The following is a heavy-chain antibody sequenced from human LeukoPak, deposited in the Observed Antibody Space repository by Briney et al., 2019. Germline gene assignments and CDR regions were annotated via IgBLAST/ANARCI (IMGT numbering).Heavy chain of an antibody. Sequence: SETLSLTCAVSGYSISSGYYWGWIRQPPGKGLEWIGSIYHSGSTYYNPSLKSRVTISVDTSKNQFSLKLSSVTAADTAVYYCARVDILTGFGYWGQGTLVTVPS. J-gene: IGHJ4*02. CDR3: ARVDILTGFGY. CDR2: IYHSGST. V-gene: IGHV4-38-2*01. D-gene: IGHD3-9*01. CDR1: GYSISSGYY.